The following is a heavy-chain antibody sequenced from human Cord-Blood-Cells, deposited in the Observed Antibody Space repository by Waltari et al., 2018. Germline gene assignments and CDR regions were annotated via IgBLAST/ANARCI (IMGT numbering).Heavy chain of an antibody. Sequence: EVQLVESGGGLVQPGGSLRLSCAASGFTFSSYWMSWVRQAPGKGLGWVANIKQDGSEKYYVDSVKGRFTISRDNAKNSLYLQMNSLRAEDTAVYYCAGRGPGMTTGTTWDPYYFDYWGQGTLVTVSS. CDR3: AGRGPGMTTGTTWDPYYFDY. D-gene: IGHD4-4*01. J-gene: IGHJ4*02. CDR2: IKQDGSEK. V-gene: IGHV3-7*01. CDR1: GFTFSSYW.